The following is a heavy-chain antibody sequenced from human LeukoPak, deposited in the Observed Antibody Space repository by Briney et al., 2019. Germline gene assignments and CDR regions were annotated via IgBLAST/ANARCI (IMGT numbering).Heavy chain of an antibody. V-gene: IGHV4-59*01. CDR1: GGSISTYY. Sequence: SETLSLTCTVSGGSISTYYWSWIRQAPGKGLEWIGYINYSGSTDYNPSLKNRVTISVDTSKNQLSLKMRPVTAADTAVYYCAREYSSFEYWGQGTLVTVSS. D-gene: IGHD6-13*01. J-gene: IGHJ4*02. CDR2: INYSGST. CDR3: AREYSSFEY.